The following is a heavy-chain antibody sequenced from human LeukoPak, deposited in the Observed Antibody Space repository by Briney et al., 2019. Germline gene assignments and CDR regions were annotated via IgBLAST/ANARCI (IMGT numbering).Heavy chain of an antibody. Sequence: SETLSLTCTVSGGSISSGGYYWSWIRQHPGKGLEWIGYIYYSGSTYYNPSLKSRVTISVDTSKNQFSLKLSSVTAADTAVYYCARVSITYYYGSGSSNWFDPWGQGTLVTVSS. CDR2: IYYSGST. V-gene: IGHV4-31*03. CDR1: GGSISSGGYY. J-gene: IGHJ5*02. CDR3: ARVSITYYYGSGSSNWFDP. D-gene: IGHD3-10*01.